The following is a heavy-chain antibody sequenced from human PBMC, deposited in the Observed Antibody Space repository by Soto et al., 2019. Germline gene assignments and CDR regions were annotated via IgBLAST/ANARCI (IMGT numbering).Heavy chain of an antibody. CDR2: VNPSGDNT. CDR3: ARELGGTTVNTLFDH. D-gene: IGHD4-17*01. CDR1: GYTFTRYY. V-gene: IGHV1-46*01. J-gene: IGHJ4*02. Sequence: QVQLGQSGAEVKKPGASVKDSCKASGYTFTRYYIHWVRQAPGQGLEWMGIVNPSGDNTNYAQKFRGRVTMTRDTSTNTVHMELSSLRSEDTAVYFCARELGGTTVNTLFDHWGQGTVVTVSS.